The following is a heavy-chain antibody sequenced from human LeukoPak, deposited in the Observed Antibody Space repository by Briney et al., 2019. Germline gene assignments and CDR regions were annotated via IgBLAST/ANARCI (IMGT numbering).Heavy chain of an antibody. D-gene: IGHD5-18*01. CDR1: GFTFSDYI. V-gene: IGHV3-21*01. J-gene: IGHJ3*02. CDR2: ISSSSNYI. CDR3: ARECMDTTMVDAFDI. Sequence: GGSLRLSCAASGFTFSDYIMNWVRQAPGKGLEWVSYISSSSNYIYYADPVKGRFTISRDNAKNSLYLQMNSLRAEDTAVYYCARECMDTTMVDAFDIWGQGTMVTVSS.